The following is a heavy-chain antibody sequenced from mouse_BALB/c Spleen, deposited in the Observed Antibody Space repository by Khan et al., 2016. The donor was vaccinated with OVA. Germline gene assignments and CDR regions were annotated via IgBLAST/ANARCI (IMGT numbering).Heavy chain of an antibody. CDR3: TKRGTARATLWFAY. CDR1: GYTFTSYY. J-gene: IGHJ3*01. V-gene: IGHV1S81*02. CDR2: INPSNGGT. Sequence: QVQLQQSGAELVKPGASVKLSCKASGYTFTSYYMYWLKQRPGPGLEWIGEINPSNGGTNFNEKFKSKATLTVDKSSSKAYMHLSSLTSEDSAVYYCTKRGTARATLWFAYWGQGTLVTVSA. D-gene: IGHD3-2*01.